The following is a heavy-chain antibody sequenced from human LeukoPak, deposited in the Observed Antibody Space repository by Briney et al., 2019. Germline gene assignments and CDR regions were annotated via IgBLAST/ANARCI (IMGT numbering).Heavy chain of an antibody. CDR3: AKDGGRVAAALDF. J-gene: IGHJ4*02. CDR1: GFSFNSYA. Sequence: GGSLRLSCAASGFSFNSYAMHWVRQAPGKGLEWVAVISSDGSDKYYGDSVKGRLTISRDNSMNTLYLQMNSLRVEDTAVYYCAKDGGRVAAALDFWGQGTPVTVSS. CDR2: ISSDGSDK. V-gene: IGHV3-30*18. D-gene: IGHD6-13*01.